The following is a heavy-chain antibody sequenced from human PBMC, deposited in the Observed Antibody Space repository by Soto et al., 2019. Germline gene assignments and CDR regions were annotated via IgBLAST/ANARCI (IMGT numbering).Heavy chain of an antibody. Sequence: GGSLRISGAASGGTFSSYSRNWVRQAPGKGLEWVSYISSSSSTIYYADSVKGRFAISRDNSKNTLYLQMNSLRAEDTAVYYCATFIFCSSTSCYGREGGYWGQGTLVTVSS. CDR1: GGTFSSYS. CDR3: ATFIFCSSTSCYGREGGY. CDR2: ISSSSSTI. D-gene: IGHD2-2*01. V-gene: IGHV3-48*01. J-gene: IGHJ4*02.